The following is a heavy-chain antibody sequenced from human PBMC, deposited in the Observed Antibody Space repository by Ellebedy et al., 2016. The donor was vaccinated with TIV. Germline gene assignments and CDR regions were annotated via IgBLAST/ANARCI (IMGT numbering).Heavy chain of an antibody. Sequence: ASVKVSXXASGYTFTSYYMHWVRQAPGQGLEWMGIINPSAGSTSYAQKFQGRVTMTRDTSTSTVYMELSSLRSDDTAVYYCARDPYGSGSLWGQGTLVTVSS. CDR1: GYTFTSYY. D-gene: IGHD3-10*01. CDR2: INPSAGST. V-gene: IGHV1-46*01. J-gene: IGHJ4*02. CDR3: ARDPYGSGSL.